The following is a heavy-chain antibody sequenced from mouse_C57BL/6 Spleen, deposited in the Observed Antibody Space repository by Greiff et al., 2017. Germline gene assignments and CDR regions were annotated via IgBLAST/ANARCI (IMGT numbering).Heavy chain of an antibody. CDR3: AREKYSNYDY. CDR2: IYPGDGDT. D-gene: IGHD2-5*01. J-gene: IGHJ2*01. V-gene: IGHV1-82*01. Sequence: VQLQQPGPELVKPGASVKISCKASGYAFSSSWMNWVKQRPGKGLEWIGRIYPGDGDTNYNGKFKGKATLTADKSSSTAYMQLSSLTSEDSAVYFCAREKYSNYDYWGQGTTLTVSS. CDR1: GYAFSSSW.